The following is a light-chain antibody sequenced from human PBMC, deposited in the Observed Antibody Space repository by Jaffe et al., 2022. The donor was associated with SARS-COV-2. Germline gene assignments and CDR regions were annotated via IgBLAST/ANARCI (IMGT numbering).Light chain of an antibody. CDR2: HVT. V-gene: IGLV2-14*01. CDR1: SSDVGAYRY. CDR3: SSYTTSNTLV. J-gene: IGLJ3*02. Sequence: QSALTQPASVSGSPGQSITISCTGTSSDVGAYRYVSWYQQHPGKAPQLMIYHVTDRPSGVSSRFSGSKSGNTASLTISGLQAEDEADYYCSSYTTSNTLVFGGGTKLTVL.